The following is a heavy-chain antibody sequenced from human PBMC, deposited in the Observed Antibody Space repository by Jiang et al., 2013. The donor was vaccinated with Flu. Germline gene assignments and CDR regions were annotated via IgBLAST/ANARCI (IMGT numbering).Heavy chain of an antibody. CDR3: ARIVDDYSNYLTSYGMDV. D-gene: IGHD4-11*01. Sequence: LVKPSETLSLTCTVSGGSISSYYWSWIRQPAGKGLEWIGRIYTSGSTNYNPSLKSRVTMSVDTSKNQFSLKLSSVTAADTAVYYCARIVDDYSNYLTSYGMDVWGQGTTVTVSS. CDR2: IYTSGST. J-gene: IGHJ6*02. V-gene: IGHV4-4*07. CDR1: GGSISSYY.